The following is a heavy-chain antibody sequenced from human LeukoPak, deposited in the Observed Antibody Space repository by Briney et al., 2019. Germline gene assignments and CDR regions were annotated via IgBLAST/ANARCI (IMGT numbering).Heavy chain of an antibody. J-gene: IGHJ4*02. CDR1: GFTFSSYW. D-gene: IGHD6-13*01. Sequence: GGSLRLSCAASGFTFSSYWMHWVRQAPGKGLVWVSRINSDGSSTSYADSVKGRFTISRDNAKNTLYLQMNSLRAEDTAVYYCARVKGAAAYGYWGQGTLVTVSS. CDR2: INSDGSST. V-gene: IGHV3-74*01. CDR3: ARVKGAAAYGY.